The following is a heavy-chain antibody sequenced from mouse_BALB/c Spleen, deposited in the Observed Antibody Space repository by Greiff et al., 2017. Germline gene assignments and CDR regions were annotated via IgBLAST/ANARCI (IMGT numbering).Heavy chain of an antibody. J-gene: IGHJ3*01. CDR1: GFSLTSYG. D-gene: IGHD2-4*01. CDR2: IWAGGST. CDR3: ARADDYDETAWFAY. Sequence: QVQLKESGPGLVAPSQSLSITCTVSGFSLTSYGVHRVRQPPGKGLEWLGVIWAGGSTNYNSALMSRLSISKDNSKSQVLLKMNSLQTDDTAMYYCARADDYDETAWFAYWGQGTLVTVSA. V-gene: IGHV2-9*02.